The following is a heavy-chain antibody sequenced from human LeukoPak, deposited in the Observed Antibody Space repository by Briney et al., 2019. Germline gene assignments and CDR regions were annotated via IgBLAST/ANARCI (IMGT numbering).Heavy chain of an antibody. J-gene: IGHJ4*02. Sequence: GSLRLSCAASGFTFSNAWMSWVRQTPGKGLEWVGRIKSKTDGGTTDYAAPVKGRFTISRDDSKNTLYLQMNSLKTEDTAVYYCTTGYGSGSSGYWGQGTLVTVSS. V-gene: IGHV3-15*01. CDR2: IKSKTDGGTT. CDR3: TTGYGSGSSGY. D-gene: IGHD3-10*01. CDR1: GFTFSNAW.